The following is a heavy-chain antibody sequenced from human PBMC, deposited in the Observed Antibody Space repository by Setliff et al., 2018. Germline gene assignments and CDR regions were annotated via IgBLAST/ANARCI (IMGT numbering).Heavy chain of an antibody. CDR1: GYTFTNYG. CDR3: ARTAYYGSGTFPYYYYYYLDV. Sequence: GASVKVSCKASGYTFTNYGFTWVRQAPGQGLEWMGMIITNTGKTSYPKKFLGRVTMTGVTSINTTYMELSGLRSDDTAVYYCARTAYYGSGTFPYYYYYYLDVWGKGTTVTVSS. J-gene: IGHJ6*03. V-gene: IGHV1-18*01. D-gene: IGHD3-10*01. CDR2: IITNTGKT.